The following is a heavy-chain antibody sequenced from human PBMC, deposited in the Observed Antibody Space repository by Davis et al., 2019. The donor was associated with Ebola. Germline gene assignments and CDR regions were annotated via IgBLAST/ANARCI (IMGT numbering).Heavy chain of an antibody. CDR1: GFTFDDYA. V-gene: IGHV3-9*01. CDR2: ISWNSGSI. CDR3: AQAYSSSWYGAFDY. J-gene: IGHJ4*02. D-gene: IGHD6-13*01. Sequence: SLKISCAASGFTFDDYAMHWVRQAPGKGLEWVSGISWNSGSIGYADSVKGRFTISRDNAKNSLYLQMNSLRAEDTALYYCAQAYSSSWYGAFDYWGQGTLVTVYS.